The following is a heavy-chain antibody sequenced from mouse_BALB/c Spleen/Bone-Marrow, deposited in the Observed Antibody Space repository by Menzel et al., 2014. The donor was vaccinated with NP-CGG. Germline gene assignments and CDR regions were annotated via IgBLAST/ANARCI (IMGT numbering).Heavy chain of an antibody. CDR3: GLNSLLRPFAY. D-gene: IGHD1-2*01. J-gene: IGHJ3*01. V-gene: IGHV1S135*01. Sequence: VQLKESGPELVKPGASVKVSCKASGYSFADYNMYWVKQSHGKSLEWIGYIDPYNGGTSYNQKFKGKATLTVDKSPSTAFMHLNSLTSEDSAVYYCGLNSLLRPFAYWGQGTLVTVSA. CDR1: GYSFADYN. CDR2: IDPYNGGT.